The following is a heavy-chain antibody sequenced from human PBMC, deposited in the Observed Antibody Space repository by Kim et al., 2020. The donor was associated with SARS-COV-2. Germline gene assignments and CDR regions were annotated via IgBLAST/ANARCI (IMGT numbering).Heavy chain of an antibody. Sequence: ASVKVSCRSSGYTFSGYYIHWVRQTPGQGLEWMGWLNPDTGGTNSAQKFQGRVTMTRDTSISTAFMEVSRLTSDDTAVYYCARRRSSSGSDFGGPAFDYWGQGTLVTVSS. D-gene: IGHD5-12*01. J-gene: IGHJ4*02. CDR1: GYTFSGYY. V-gene: IGHV1-2*02. CDR3: ARRRSSSGSDFGGPAFDY. CDR2: LNPDTGGT.